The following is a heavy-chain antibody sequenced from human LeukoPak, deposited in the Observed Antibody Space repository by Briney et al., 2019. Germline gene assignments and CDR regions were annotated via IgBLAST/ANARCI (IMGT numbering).Heavy chain of an antibody. CDR2: IHYSGST. Sequence: KPSETLSLTCTVSGGSISSSSYYWGWIRQPPGKGLEWIGSIHYSGSTYYNPSLQSRVTMSIDTTKKQFSLKLNSVTAADTAAYYCCLWFGYYWGRGTLVTVSS. D-gene: IGHD3-10*01. V-gene: IGHV4-39*07. CDR3: CLWFGYY. J-gene: IGHJ4*02. CDR1: GGSISSSSYY.